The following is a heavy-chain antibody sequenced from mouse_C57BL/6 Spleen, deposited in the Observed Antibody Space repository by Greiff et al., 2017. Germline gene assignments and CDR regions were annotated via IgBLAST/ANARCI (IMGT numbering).Heavy chain of an antibody. D-gene: IGHD2-4*01. V-gene: IGHV1-19*01. J-gene: IGHJ3*01. CDR3: AREGGYDYGAFAY. CDR1: GYTFTDYY. CDR2: INPYNGGT. Sequence: VQLQQSGPVLVKPGASVKMSCKASGYTFTDYYMNWVKQSHGKSLEWIGVINPYNGGTSYNQKFKGKATLTVDKSSSTAYMELNSLTSEDSAVYYCAREGGYDYGAFAYWGQGTLVTVSA.